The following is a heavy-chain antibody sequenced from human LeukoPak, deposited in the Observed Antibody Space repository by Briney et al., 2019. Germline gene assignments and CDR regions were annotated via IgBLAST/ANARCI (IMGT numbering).Heavy chain of an antibody. CDR2: IYTSGST. CDR1: GGSISSYY. V-gene: IGHV4-4*07. Sequence: PSETLSLTCTVSGGSISSYYWSWIRQPAGKGLEWIGRIYTSGSTNYNPSLKSRVTISVDTSKNQFSLKLSSVTAADTAVYYCARLDPNYCSGGSCYSFLDYWGQGTLVTVSS. D-gene: IGHD2-15*01. J-gene: IGHJ4*02. CDR3: ARLDPNYCSGGSCYSFLDY.